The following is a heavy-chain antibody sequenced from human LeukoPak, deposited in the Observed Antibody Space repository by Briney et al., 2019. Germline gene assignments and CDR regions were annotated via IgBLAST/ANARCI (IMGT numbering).Heavy chain of an antibody. CDR3: ASTPSTVIGYYYYGMDV. D-gene: IGHD4-17*01. J-gene: IGHJ6*02. CDR2: IYTSGSS. CDR1: GGSISTYN. Sequence: SETLSLTCTVSGGSISTYNWSWIRQPGGKGLEWIGRIYTSGSSNFNPSLKSRVTMSVDTSKNQLSLKLTSVTAADTAVYYCASTPSTVIGYYYYGMDVWGQGTTVTVSS. V-gene: IGHV4-4*07.